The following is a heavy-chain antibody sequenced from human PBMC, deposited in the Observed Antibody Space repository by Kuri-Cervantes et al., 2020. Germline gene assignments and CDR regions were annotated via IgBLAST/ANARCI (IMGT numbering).Heavy chain of an antibody. D-gene: IGHD3-16*02. Sequence: GSLRLSCAVSGGSISSSNWWSWVRQPPGKGLEWIGSIYYSGSTYYNPSLKSRVTISVDTSKNQFSLKLSSVTAADTAVYYCARETNLRFGGVIGPDYWGQGTLVTVSS. CDR3: ARETNLRFGGVIGPDY. CDR1: GGSISSSNW. J-gene: IGHJ4*02. CDR2: IYYSGST. V-gene: IGHV4-4*02.